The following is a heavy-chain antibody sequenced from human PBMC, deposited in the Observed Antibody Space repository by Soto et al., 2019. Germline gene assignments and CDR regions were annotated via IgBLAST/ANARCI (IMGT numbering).Heavy chain of an antibody. J-gene: IGHJ5*02. CDR3: ARGPRGYSGYESPSTWFDP. CDR2: IWYDGSNK. Sequence: SGGSLRLSCAASGFTFSSYGMHWVRQAPGKGLEWVAVIWYDGSNKYYADSVKGRFTISRGNSKNTLYLQMNSLRAEDTAVYYCARGPRGYSGYESPSTWFDPWGKGTLVTGS. CDR1: GFTFSSYG. D-gene: IGHD5-12*01. V-gene: IGHV3-33*01.